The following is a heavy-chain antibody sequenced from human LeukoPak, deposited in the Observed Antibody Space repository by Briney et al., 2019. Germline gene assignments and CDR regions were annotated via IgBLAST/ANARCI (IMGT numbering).Heavy chain of an antibody. Sequence: VSVKVSCKASGYTFTSYDFNWVRQATGQRPEWMGWMSPNSGDTGYAQKFQDRVTMTRNTSISTAYMGLSSLRSDDTAVYYCARGPPNWGYDYWGPGTLVTVSS. J-gene: IGHJ4*02. CDR1: GYTFTSYD. D-gene: IGHD7-27*01. CDR2: MSPNSGDT. CDR3: ARGPPNWGYDY. V-gene: IGHV1-8*01.